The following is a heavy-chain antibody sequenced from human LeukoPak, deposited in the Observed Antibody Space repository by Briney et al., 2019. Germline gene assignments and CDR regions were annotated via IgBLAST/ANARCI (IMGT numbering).Heavy chain of an antibody. J-gene: IGHJ3*02. CDR1: GFTFSSFS. Sequence: PGGSLRLSCAASGFTFSSFSMNWVRQAPGKGLEWVSYISSGSSTIYYADSVKGRFTISRDNAKNSLCLQVNSLRDEDTAVYYCARAGGLLWFGEVLESSDAFHIWGQGTMVTVSS. D-gene: IGHD3-10*01. CDR2: ISSGSSTI. V-gene: IGHV3-48*02. CDR3: ARAGGLLWFGEVLESSDAFHI.